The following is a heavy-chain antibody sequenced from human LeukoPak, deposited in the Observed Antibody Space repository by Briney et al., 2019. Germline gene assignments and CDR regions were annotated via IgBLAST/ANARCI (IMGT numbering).Heavy chain of an antibody. J-gene: IGHJ5*02. V-gene: IGHV1-69*13. CDR3: AREGSSGWYWSWLDP. Sequence: RWASVKVSCKASGGTFSSYAISWVRQAPGQGLEWMGGIIPIFGTANYAQKFQGRVTITADESTSTAYMELSSLRSEDTAVYYCAREGSSGWYWSWLDPWGQGTLVTVSS. CDR1: GGTFSSYA. CDR2: IIPIFGTA. D-gene: IGHD6-19*01.